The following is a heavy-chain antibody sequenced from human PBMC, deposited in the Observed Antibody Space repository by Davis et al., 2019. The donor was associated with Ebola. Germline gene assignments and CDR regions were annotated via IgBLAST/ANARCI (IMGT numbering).Heavy chain of an antibody. Sequence: AASVKVSCKASGYTFTSYAIHWVRQAPGQRLEWMGWINTGNGNTKYSQKFQDRVTITRDTSATTAYLELSSLTSEDTAVFYCARAPFSSPGDYWGQGTLVTVSP. V-gene: IGHV1-3*04. D-gene: IGHD2/OR15-2a*01. CDR3: ARAPFSSPGDY. J-gene: IGHJ4*02. CDR1: GYTFTSYA. CDR2: INTGNGNT.